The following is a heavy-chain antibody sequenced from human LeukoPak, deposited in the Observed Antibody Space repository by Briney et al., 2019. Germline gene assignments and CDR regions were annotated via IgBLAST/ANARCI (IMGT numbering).Heavy chain of an antibody. CDR2: IRDKVNSYAT. J-gene: IGHJ4*02. CDR3: TRRAMGKGGLDY. Sequence: PGGSLRLSCAASGFTFSSYGMHWVRQASGKGLEWVGRIRDKVNSYATAYAASVKGRFTISRDDSKNTAYLQMNSLKAEDTAVYYCTRRAMGKGGLDYWGQGTLVTVSS. D-gene: IGHD5-18*01. V-gene: IGHV3-73*01. CDR1: GFTFSSYG.